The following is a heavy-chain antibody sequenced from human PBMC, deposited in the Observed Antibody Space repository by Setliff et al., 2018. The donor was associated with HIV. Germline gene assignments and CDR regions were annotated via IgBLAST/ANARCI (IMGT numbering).Heavy chain of an antibody. V-gene: IGHV4-39*01. CDR3: VRTGSSTSWGVYHYYYMDI. D-gene: IGHD3-10*01. CDR2: MYYSGTT. CDR1: GGSINTRNNY. Sequence: SETLSLTCTVSGGSINTRNNYWGWIRQPPGLGLEWIGSMYYSGTTYYNPSLKSRVTVSIDTSKNQFSLEMTSMTAADTAVYYCVRTGSSTSWGVYHYYYMDIWGKGTTVTVSS. J-gene: IGHJ6*03.